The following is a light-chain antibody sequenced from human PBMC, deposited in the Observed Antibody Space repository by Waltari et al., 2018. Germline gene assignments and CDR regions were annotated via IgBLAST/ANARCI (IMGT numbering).Light chain of an antibody. V-gene: IGKV1-6*01. CDR3: LQDLSYPRT. CDR2: GAS. CDR1: EDIKTD. J-gene: IGKJ1*01. Sequence: AIQVTQSPSSLSVSVGARVTITCRTSEDIKTDLSWYQQKLGKAPKLLIYGASTLQSGVPSRFSGSGSGSDFTLTITSLQPEDLATYYCLQDLSYPRTFGQGTKVEIK.